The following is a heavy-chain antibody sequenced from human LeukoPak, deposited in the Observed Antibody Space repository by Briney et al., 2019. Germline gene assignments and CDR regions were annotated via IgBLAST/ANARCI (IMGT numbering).Heavy chain of an antibody. CDR1: GFRFSSYA. CDR3: AKDIVPYGATSAFDF. D-gene: IGHD4/OR15-4a*01. CDR2: MSGSGGTT. J-gene: IGHJ3*01. V-gene: IGHV3-23*01. Sequence: GGSLRLSCAASGFRFSSYAMSWVRQSPARGLEWVSAMSGSGGTTSYADSVKGRFTIFRDNSKKTLYLQMNSLRAEDTAAYFCAKDIVPYGATSAFDFWGQGTMVTVSS.